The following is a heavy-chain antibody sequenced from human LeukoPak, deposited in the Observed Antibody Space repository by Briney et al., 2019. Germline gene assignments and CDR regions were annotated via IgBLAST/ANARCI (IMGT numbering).Heavy chain of an antibody. V-gene: IGHV1-2*02. CDR2: INPNSGGA. Sequence: ASVKVSCKASGYTFTGYYLHWVRQAPGQGLEWMGWINPNSGGANYAQKFQGRVTMTRDTSISTAYMELSRLRSDDTAVYYCARVGYYDSSGYSGYWGQGTLVTVSS. J-gene: IGHJ4*02. CDR1: GYTFTGYY. CDR3: ARVGYYDSSGYSGY. D-gene: IGHD3-22*01.